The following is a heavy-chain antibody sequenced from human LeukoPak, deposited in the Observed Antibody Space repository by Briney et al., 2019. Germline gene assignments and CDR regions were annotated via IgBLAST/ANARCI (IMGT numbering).Heavy chain of an antibody. J-gene: IGHJ4*02. Sequence: SETLSLTCAVYGGSFSGYYWSWIRQPPGKGLEWIGEINHSGSTNYNPSLKSRVTISKDTSKNQFSLKLSSVTAADTAVYYCAREGDCTNGVCSNWGQGTLVTVSS. CDR2: INHSGST. CDR3: AREGDCTNGVCSN. V-gene: IGHV4-34*01. D-gene: IGHD2-8*01. CDR1: GGSFSGYY.